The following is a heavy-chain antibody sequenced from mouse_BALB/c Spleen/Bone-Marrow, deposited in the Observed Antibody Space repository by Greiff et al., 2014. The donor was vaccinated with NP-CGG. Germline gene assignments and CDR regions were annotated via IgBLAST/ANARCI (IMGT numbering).Heavy chain of an antibody. CDR1: GYAFTNYL. J-gene: IGHJ2*01. D-gene: IGHD2-4*01. Sequence: QVQLQQSGAELVRPGTSVKVSCKASGYAFTNYLIEWVKQRPGQGLEWIGAINPGSGGTNYNEKFKGKATLTADKSSSTAYMQLSSLTSDDSAVYFCARREDYDLDYWGQGTTLTVSS. V-gene: IGHV1-54*01. CDR3: ARREDYDLDY. CDR2: INPGSGGT.